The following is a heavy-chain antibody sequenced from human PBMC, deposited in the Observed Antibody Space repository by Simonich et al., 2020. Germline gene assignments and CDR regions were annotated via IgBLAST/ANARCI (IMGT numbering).Heavy chain of an antibody. CDR3: ARGISSGWYWYFDL. J-gene: IGHJ2*01. Sequence: QVQLQESGPGLVKPSETLSLTCTVSGGSISSYYWSWIRQPPGKGLEWIGYIYYSGGTNYTPSRKVRVTISVDTSKNQFSLKLSSVTAADTAVYYCARGISSGWYWYFDLWGRGTLVTVSS. CDR2: IYYSGGT. CDR1: GGSISSYY. V-gene: IGHV4-59*01. D-gene: IGHD6-19*01.